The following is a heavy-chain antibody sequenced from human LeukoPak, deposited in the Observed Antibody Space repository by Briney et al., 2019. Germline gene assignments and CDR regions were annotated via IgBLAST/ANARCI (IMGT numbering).Heavy chain of an antibody. V-gene: IGHV3-23*01. Sequence: VKGRFTVSRDNSKNTLYLQMNSLRAEDTAVYYCAKGHGYLAGETGYWGQGTLVTVSS. D-gene: IGHD5-24*01. J-gene: IGHJ4*02. CDR3: AKGHGYLAGETGY.